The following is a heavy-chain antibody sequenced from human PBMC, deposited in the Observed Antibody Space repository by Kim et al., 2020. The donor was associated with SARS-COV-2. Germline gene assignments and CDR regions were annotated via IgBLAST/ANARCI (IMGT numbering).Heavy chain of an antibody. J-gene: IGHJ6*02. CDR1: GYTFSSYD. V-gene: IGHV1-8*01. D-gene: IGHD3-10*01. CDR3: ASALLWFGELRFRDYYYGMDV. CDR2: MNPNSGNT. Sequence: ASVKVSCKASGYTFSSYDINWVRQATGQGLEWMGWMNPNSGNTGYARKFQGRVTMTRNTSISTAYMELSSLRSEDTAVYYCASALLWFGELRFRDYYYGMDVWGQGTTVTVSS.